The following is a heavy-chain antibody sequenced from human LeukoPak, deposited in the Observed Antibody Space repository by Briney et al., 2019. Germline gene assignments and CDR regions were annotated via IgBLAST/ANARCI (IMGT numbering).Heavy chain of an antibody. Sequence: SETLSLTCTVSGGSISSDYWSWIRQPAGKGLEWIGLIYNSGTTNYNPSLKSRVDMSVDTSKNQFSLKLSSVTAADTAVYSCAGEFAYWGQGTLVTVSS. CDR1: GGSISSDY. V-gene: IGHV4-4*07. CDR2: IYNSGTT. CDR3: AGEFAY. J-gene: IGHJ4*02.